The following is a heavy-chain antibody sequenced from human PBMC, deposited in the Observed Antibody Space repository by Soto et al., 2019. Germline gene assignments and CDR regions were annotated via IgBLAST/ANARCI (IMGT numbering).Heavy chain of an antibody. V-gene: IGHV1-69*01. Sequence: QVQLVQSGAEVKKPGSSVKVSCKASGGTFSSYAISWVRQAPGQGLEWMGGIIPIFGTANYAQKFQGRVTITADESTSTAYMELSSLRSVDTAVYYCARTQDSSSWYSKYYFDYWGQGTLVTVSS. CDR1: GGTFSSYA. J-gene: IGHJ4*02. CDR2: IIPIFGTA. D-gene: IGHD6-13*01. CDR3: ARTQDSSSWYSKYYFDY.